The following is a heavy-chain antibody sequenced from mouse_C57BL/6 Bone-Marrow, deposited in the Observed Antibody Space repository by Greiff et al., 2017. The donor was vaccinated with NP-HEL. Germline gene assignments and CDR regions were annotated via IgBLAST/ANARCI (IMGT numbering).Heavy chain of an antibody. D-gene: IGHD1-1*01. CDR3: ATGPIYYYGWH. CDR2: IDPSDSYT. Sequence: QVQLKQPGAELVRPGTSVKLSCKASGYTFTSYWMHWVKQRPGQGLEWIGVIDPSDSYTNYNQKFKGKATLTVDTSSSTAYMQLSSLTSEDSAVYYCATGPIYYYGWHWGQGTTLTVSS. J-gene: IGHJ2*01. V-gene: IGHV1-59*01. CDR1: GYTFTSYW.